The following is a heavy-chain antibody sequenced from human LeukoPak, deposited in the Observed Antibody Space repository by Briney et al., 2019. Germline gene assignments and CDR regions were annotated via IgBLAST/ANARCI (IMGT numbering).Heavy chain of an antibody. V-gene: IGHV1-18*01. J-gene: IGHJ6*02. CDR3: ARDLVAYGDYVGPYYYYGMDV. CDR1: GYTFTSYG. Sequence: ASVKVSCKASGYTFTSYGIIWVRQAPGQGLEWMGWISAYNGNTNYTQKLQGRVTMTTDTSTSTAYMELRSLRSDDTAVYYCARDLVAYGDYVGPYYYYGMDVWGQGTTVTVSS. CDR2: ISAYNGNT. D-gene: IGHD4-17*01.